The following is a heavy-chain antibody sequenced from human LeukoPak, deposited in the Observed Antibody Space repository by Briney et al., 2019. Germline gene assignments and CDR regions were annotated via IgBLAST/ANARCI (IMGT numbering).Heavy chain of an antibody. CDR1: GFSFSTYE. D-gene: IGHD2-2*01. Sequence: GGSLRLSCEASGFSFSTYEMNWVRQAPGKGLEWISYISASGTLTHYADSVEGRFTISRDNSKNTLYLQMNSLRAEDTAVYYCARAPHCSSTSCYPLDYYYYMDVWGKGTTVTISS. CDR2: ISASGTLT. CDR3: ARAPHCSSTSCYPLDYYYYMDV. J-gene: IGHJ6*03. V-gene: IGHV3-48*03.